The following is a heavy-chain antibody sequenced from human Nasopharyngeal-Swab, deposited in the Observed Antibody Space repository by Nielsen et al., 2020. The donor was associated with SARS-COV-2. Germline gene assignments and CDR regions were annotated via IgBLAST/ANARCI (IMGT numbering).Heavy chain of an antibody. Sequence: ASVKVSCKASGYTFTSYDINWVRQATGQGLEWMGWMNPNSGNTGYAQKFQGRVTMTRNTSISTAYMELSSLRSEDTAVYYCAREVFPAVGHFDYWGQGTLVTVSS. D-gene: IGHD6-19*01. CDR3: AREVFPAVGHFDY. CDR2: MNPNSGNT. J-gene: IGHJ4*02. CDR1: GYTFTSYD. V-gene: IGHV1-8*01.